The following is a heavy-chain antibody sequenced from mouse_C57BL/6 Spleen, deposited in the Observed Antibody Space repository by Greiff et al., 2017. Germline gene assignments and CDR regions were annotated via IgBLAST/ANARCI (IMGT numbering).Heavy chain of an antibody. D-gene: IGHD1-1*01. Sequence: VKVVESGPGLVAPSQSLSITCTVSGFSLTSYGVHWVRQPPGKGLEWLVVIWSDGSTTYNSALKTRLSLSKDNSKSQVFLKMNSLQTDDTAMYYCARHYYGSSYAMDYWGQGTSVTVSS. CDR3: ARHYYGSSYAMDY. CDR2: IWSDGST. J-gene: IGHJ4*01. V-gene: IGHV2-6-1*01. CDR1: GFSLTSYG.